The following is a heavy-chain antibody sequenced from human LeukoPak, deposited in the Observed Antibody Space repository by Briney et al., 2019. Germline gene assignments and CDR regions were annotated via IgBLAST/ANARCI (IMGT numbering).Heavy chain of an antibody. D-gene: IGHD3-22*01. CDR2: LSGSGGNT. V-gene: IGHV3-23*01. J-gene: IGHJ4*02. CDR3: AKGSYYYDSADYFDY. Sequence: GGSLRLSCAASGFTFSSYAMSWVRHAPGKGLEWVSTLSGSGGNTYYADSVKIRVTISRDNSKNTLYLQMNSLRAEDTAVYHCAKGSYYYDSADYFDYWGQGTLVTVSS. CDR1: GFTFSSYA.